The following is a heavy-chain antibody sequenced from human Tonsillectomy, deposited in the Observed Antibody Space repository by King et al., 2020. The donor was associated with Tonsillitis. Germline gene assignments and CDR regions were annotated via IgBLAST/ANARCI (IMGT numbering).Heavy chain of an antibody. CDR2: IKSKRDGRAT. J-gene: IGHJ6*02. V-gene: IGHV3-15*01. CDR3: THIFWSANYRHYYGMDI. CDR1: GLTSSDAW. Sequence: DVQLVESGGGLVKPGGSLRLSCAVSGLTSSDAWMTWVRQAPGKGLEWVGRIKSKRDGRATDYAAPVKGRFTISTDDSKNTLYLQMNSLKTEDTAVYYCTHIFWSANYRHYYGMDIWGQGTTVTVSS. D-gene: IGHD3-3*01.